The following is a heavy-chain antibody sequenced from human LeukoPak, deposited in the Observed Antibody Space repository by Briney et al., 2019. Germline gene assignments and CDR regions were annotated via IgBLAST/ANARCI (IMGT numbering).Heavy chain of an antibody. CDR1: GLTFSSYS. J-gene: IGHJ6*03. CDR2: ISSSSNFI. Sequence: GGSLRLSCAASGLTFSSYSMNWVRQAPGKGLEWVSSISSSSNFIYYADSVKGRFTISRDNAKNSLYLQMNSLRAEDTAVYYCARVVATGAMGLLYYYMDVWGKGTTVTVSS. CDR3: ARVVATGAMGLLYYYMDV. D-gene: IGHD5-12*01. V-gene: IGHV3-21*01.